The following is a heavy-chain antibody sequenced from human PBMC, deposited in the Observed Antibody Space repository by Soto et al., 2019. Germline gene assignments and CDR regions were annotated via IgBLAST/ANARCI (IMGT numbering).Heavy chain of an antibody. V-gene: IGHV3-66*01. D-gene: IGHD2-15*01. CDR3: ARETRCSGDTCYPYFDY. CDR2: VSGGGYT. Sequence: GGSLRLSCAASGFTVSSNYMTWVRQAPGKGLEWVSLVSGGGYTYYADSVKGRFTISRDNSRNTLYLQMNSLRADDTAVYYCARETRCSGDTCYPYFDYWGRGTLVTVSS. CDR1: GFTVSSNY. J-gene: IGHJ4*02.